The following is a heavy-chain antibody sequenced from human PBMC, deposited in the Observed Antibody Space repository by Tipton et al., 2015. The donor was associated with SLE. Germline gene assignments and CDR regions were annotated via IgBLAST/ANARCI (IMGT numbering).Heavy chain of an antibody. CDR2: IYYSGST. J-gene: IGHJ4*02. CDR1: GGSISSGGYY. CDR3: ASDAIAAAGTFDY. V-gene: IGHV4-31*02. Sequence: LRLSCTVSGGSISSGGYYWSWIRQHPGKGLEWIGYIYYSGSTYYNPSLKSRVTISVDTSKNQFSLKLSSVTAADTAVYYCASDAIAAAGTFDYWAQGTLVTVSS. D-gene: IGHD6-13*01.